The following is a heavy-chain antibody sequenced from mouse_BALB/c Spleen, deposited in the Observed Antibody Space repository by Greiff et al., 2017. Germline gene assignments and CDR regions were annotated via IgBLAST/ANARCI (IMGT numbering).Heavy chain of an antibody. Sequence: VQLKESGPGLVKPSQSLSLTCTVTGYSITSDYAWNWIRQFPGNKLEWMGYISYSGSTSYNPSLKSRISITRDTSKNQFFLQLNSVTTEDTATYYCARYFNPYYAIDYWSQGTSVTVSS. CDR2: ISYSGST. J-gene: IGHJ4*01. CDR3: ARYFNPYYAIDY. CDR1: GYSITSDYA. V-gene: IGHV3-2*02.